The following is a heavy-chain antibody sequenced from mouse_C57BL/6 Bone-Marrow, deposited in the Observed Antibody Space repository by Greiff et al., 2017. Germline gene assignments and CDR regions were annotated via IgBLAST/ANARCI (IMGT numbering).Heavy chain of an antibody. CDR2: ISSGSSTI. V-gene: IGHV5-17*01. Sequence: EVKVVEPGGGLVKPGGSLKLSCAASGFTFSDHGMHWVRQAPEKGLEWVAYISSGSSTIYYADTVKGRFTISRDNAKNTLFLQMTSLRSEDTAMYYCARGVDYWGQGTTLTVSS. CDR3: ARGVDY. J-gene: IGHJ2*01. CDR1: GFTFSDHG.